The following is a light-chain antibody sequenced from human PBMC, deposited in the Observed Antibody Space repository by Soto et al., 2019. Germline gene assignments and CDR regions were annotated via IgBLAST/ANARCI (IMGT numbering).Light chain of an antibody. V-gene: IGKV1-9*01. Sequence: DIQLTQSPSFLSASVGGRVTITCRASQAISSHLAWYQQKPGKAPNLLIYGASTLQSGVPSRFSGSGSGTQFTLTISCLQPEDFATYYCQQLNSYPLTFGPGTTVDIK. J-gene: IGKJ3*01. CDR1: QAISSH. CDR2: GAS. CDR3: QQLNSYPLT.